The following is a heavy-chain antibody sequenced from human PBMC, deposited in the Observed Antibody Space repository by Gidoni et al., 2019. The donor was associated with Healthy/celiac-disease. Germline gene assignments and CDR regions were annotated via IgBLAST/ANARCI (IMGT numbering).Heavy chain of an antibody. Sequence: QVQLVESGGGVVQPGRSLRLSCAASGFTFSSYGMHWVRQAPGKGLEWVAVISYDGSNKYYADSVKGRFTISRDNSKNTLYLQMNSLRAEDTAVYYCAKDYGYGDLPVQAAEYFQHWGQGTLVTVSS. V-gene: IGHV3-30*18. CDR2: ISYDGSNK. D-gene: IGHD4-17*01. CDR3: AKDYGYGDLPVQAAEYFQH. J-gene: IGHJ1*01. CDR1: GFTFSSYG.